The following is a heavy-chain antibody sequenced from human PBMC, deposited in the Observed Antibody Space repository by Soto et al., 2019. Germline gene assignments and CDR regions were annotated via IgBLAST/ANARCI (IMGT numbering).Heavy chain of an antibody. Sequence: GESLKISCQGSGYSFTSNWIGWVRQMPGKGLEWMGIINPADSDIKYSPSFQGQVTISADKSIGTAYLQWSSLKASDTAMYYCARNQRYDASRKIDCWGQGTLVTVSS. CDR2: INPADSDI. J-gene: IGHJ4*02. V-gene: IGHV5-51*01. CDR3: ARNQRYDASRKIDC. D-gene: IGHD3-16*01. CDR1: GYSFTSNW.